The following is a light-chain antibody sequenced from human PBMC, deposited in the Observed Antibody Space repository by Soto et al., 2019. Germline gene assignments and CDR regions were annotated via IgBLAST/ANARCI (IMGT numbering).Light chain of an antibody. CDR1: QDITNY. V-gene: IGKV1-5*01. Sequence: DIQITQSPSPLSASVGDRVTITCQASQDITNYLNWYQQKPGKAPKLLIYDASSLESGVPSRFSGSGSGTEFTLTISSLQPDDFATYYCQQYNSYWTFGQGTKV. J-gene: IGKJ1*01. CDR3: QQYNSYWT. CDR2: DAS.